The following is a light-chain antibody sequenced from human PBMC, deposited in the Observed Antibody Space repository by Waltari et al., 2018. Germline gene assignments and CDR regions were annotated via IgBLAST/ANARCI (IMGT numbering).Light chain of an antibody. V-gene: IGKV3-11*01. Sequence: EVVFTQSPATLSVSPGDTATLSCRASQSVGGYLAWYQHKPGRAPRLFVYDSSYRATGIPTRFSGSGSGTDFTLTISSLEADDFAIYYCQQRSNWPPWAFGQGTRVEV. J-gene: IGKJ1*01. CDR2: DSS. CDR3: QQRSNWPPWA. CDR1: QSVGGY.